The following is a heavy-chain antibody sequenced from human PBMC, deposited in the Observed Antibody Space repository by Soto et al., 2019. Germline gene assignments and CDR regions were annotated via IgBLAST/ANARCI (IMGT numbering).Heavy chain of an antibody. CDR3: ASSFTLPAAIGY. CDR2: INAGNGNT. Sequence: QVQLVQSGAEVKKPGASVKVSCKASGYTFTSYAMHWVRQAPGQRLEWMGWINAGNGNTKYSQKFQGRVTITRDTPASTAYMALSSLRSEDTAVYYCASSFTLPAAIGYWGQGTLVTVSS. CDR1: GYTFTSYA. V-gene: IGHV1-3*01. D-gene: IGHD2-2*02. J-gene: IGHJ4*02.